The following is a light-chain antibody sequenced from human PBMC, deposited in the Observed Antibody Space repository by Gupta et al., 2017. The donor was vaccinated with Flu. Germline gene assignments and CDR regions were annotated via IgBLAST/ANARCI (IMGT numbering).Light chain of an antibody. CDR2: WAS. CDR3: QQYYSNTLT. J-gene: IGKJ2*01. V-gene: IGKV4-1*01. Sequence: SLGERATINCKSSQSVLYSSNNRNYLAWYQQKPGQPPKLLIYWASTRESGVPDRFSGSGSGTDFTLTISSLQAEDVAVYYCQQYYSNTLTFAQGTKLEIK. CDR1: QSVLYSSNNRNY.